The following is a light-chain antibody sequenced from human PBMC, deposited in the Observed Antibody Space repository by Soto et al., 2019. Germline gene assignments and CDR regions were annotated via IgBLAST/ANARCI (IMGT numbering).Light chain of an antibody. CDR3: QQSFSTLGWT. J-gene: IGKJ1*01. Sequence: DIQMTQSPSSLSASVGDRVTITCRAGQSISTYLNWYQQKSGKAPKLLISAASSLQSGVPSRFSGIGSGTDFTLTISSLQPEDFATYYCQQSFSTLGWTFGQGTKVEIK. CDR2: AAS. V-gene: IGKV1-39*01. CDR1: QSISTY.